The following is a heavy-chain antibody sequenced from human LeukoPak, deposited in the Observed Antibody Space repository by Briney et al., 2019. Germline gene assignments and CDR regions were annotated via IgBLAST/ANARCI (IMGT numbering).Heavy chain of an antibody. V-gene: IGHV3-21*01. Sequence: PGGSLRLSCAASGFTFSSYSMNWVRQAPGKGLEWVSSISSSSSYIYYADSVKGRFTISRDNAKNSLYLQMNSLRAEDTAVYYCARVTRRDGYNYVHWGQGTLVTVSS. CDR3: ARVTRRDGYNYVH. CDR2: ISSSSSYI. J-gene: IGHJ4*02. D-gene: IGHD5-24*01. CDR1: GFTFSSYS.